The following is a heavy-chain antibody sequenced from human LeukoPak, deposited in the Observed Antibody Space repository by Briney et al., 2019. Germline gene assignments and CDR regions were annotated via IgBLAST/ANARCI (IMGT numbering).Heavy chain of an antibody. J-gene: IGHJ6*02. CDR1: GFTVSDNY. Sequence: PGGSLRLSCAASGFTVSDNYMSWVRQAPAKGLEWVSTVYSGGLTYYADPVKGRFTISRDNSKNTLYLQMSSLRAEDTAVYYCVRDRWPGLGDFWGQGTTVTVSS. D-gene: IGHD6-19*01. V-gene: IGHV3-66*01. CDR2: VYSGGLT. CDR3: VRDRWPGLGDF.